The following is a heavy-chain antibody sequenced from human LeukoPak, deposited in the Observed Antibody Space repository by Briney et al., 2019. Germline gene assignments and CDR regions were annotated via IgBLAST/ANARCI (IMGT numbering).Heavy chain of an antibody. J-gene: IGHJ6*04. CDR3: AELGITMIGGV. V-gene: IGHV3-48*03. CDR2: ISSSGSTI. CDR1: GFTFSSYE. Sequence: GGSLRFSCAASGFTFSSYEMNWVRQAPGKGLEWVSYISSSGSTIYYADSVKGRFTISRDNSKNTLYLQMNSLRAEDTAVYYCAELGITMIGGVWGKGTTVTISS. D-gene: IGHD3-10*02.